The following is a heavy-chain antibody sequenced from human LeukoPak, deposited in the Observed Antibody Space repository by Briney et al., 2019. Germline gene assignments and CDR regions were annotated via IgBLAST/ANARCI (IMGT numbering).Heavy chain of an antibody. CDR3: ARGVGSPAVTTWGNWFDP. CDR1: GYSFTSSD. D-gene: IGHD4-17*01. J-gene: IGHJ5*02. CDR2: MNPNSGNT. Sequence: ASVKVSCKASGYSFTSSDINWVRRATGQGLEWMGWMNPNSGNTGYAQRFQGRVSMTTNTSISTAYMELSGLRSEDTAVYYCARGVGSPAVTTWGNWFDPWGHGTLVTVSS. V-gene: IGHV1-8*01.